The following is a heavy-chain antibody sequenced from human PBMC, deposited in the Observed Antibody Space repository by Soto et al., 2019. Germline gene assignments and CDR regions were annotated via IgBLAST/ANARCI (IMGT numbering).Heavy chain of an antibody. CDR2: ISGSGGST. V-gene: IGHV3-23*01. J-gene: IGHJ4*02. D-gene: IGHD3-10*01. Sequence: EVQLLESGGGLVQPGGSLRLSCAASGFTFSSYAMSWVRQAPGKGLEWVSAISGSGGSTYYADSVKGRFTISRDNSKNTLYLQMNSLRAEDTAVYYCAKDLRITMVRGVIAGSYYFDYWGQGTLVTVSS. CDR1: GFTFSSYA. CDR3: AKDLRITMVRGVIAGSYYFDY.